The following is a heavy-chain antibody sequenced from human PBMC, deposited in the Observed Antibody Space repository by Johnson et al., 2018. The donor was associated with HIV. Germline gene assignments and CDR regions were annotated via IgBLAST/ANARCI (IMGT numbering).Heavy chain of an antibody. CDR2: SRSKTDGGTT. D-gene: IGHD3-3*01. J-gene: IGHJ3*02. Sequence: VQLVESGGGSVKPGGSLRLSCAASGITFSNAWMSWVRQAPGKGLEWVGRSRSKTDGGTTDYAAPVKGRFSISRDDSKNTLYLQMNSLKTEDTAMYYCTTIYYDFWTGYLRDAFESWGQGTMVTVSS. CDR1: GITFSNAW. CDR3: TTIYYDFWTGYLRDAFES. V-gene: IGHV3-15*01.